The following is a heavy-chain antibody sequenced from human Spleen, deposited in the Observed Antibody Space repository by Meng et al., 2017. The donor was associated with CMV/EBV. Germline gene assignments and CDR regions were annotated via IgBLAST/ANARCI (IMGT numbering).Heavy chain of an antibody. Sequence: GESLKISCAASGFTFSSYWMNWVRQAPGKGLEWLSYISSSGSADYADSVKGRFTISRDNTKNSLYLLMNSLRAEDTAVYYCATDLDGDQNYWGQGTLVTVSS. V-gene: IGHV3-48*04. CDR2: ISSSGSA. J-gene: IGHJ4*02. D-gene: IGHD4-17*01. CDR3: ATDLDGDQNY. CDR1: GFTFSSYW.